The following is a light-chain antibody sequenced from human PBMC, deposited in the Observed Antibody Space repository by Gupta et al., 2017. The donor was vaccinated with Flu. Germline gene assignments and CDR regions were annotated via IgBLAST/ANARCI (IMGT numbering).Light chain of an antibody. CDR2: GAS. Sequence: DIQMTQSPSSLSASVGDRVTITCRASQGIAKYLAWYQQKLGKDPKLLIYGASTVKSGVPSRFSGSGSGTDFTLTISSRQPEDVATYYCQNENSSPCSFGRGTKVDIK. J-gene: IGKJ4*01. V-gene: IGKV1-27*01. CDR3: QNENSSPCS. CDR1: QGIAKY.